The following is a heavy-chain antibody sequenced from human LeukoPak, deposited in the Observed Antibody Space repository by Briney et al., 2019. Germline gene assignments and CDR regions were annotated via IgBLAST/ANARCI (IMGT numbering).Heavy chain of an antibody. CDR2: ISAYNGNT. V-gene: IGHV1-18*01. Sequence: ASVKVSCKASGYTFTSYGISWVRQAPGQGLEWMAWISAYNGNTNYAQKLQGRVTMTTDTSTSTAYMELRSLRSDDTAVYYCARDPQYYYDSSGYYYADYFDYWGQGTLVTVSS. CDR3: ARDPQYYYDSSGYYYADYFDY. CDR1: GYTFTSYG. J-gene: IGHJ4*02. D-gene: IGHD3-22*01.